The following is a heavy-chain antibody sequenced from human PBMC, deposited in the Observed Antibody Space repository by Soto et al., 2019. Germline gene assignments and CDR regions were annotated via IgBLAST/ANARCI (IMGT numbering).Heavy chain of an antibody. CDR3: VNTNAFDY. CDR1: GFTFSSYA. D-gene: IGHD2-8*01. J-gene: IGHJ4*02. CDR2: ISGSGGST. V-gene: IGHV3-23*01. Sequence: EVQLLESGGGLVQPGGSLRLSCAASGFTFSSYAMSWVRQAPGKGLEWVSAISGSGGSTYYADSVKGRFTISRDNSKNSLYLQMHSLRADDTAVYYCVNTNAFDYWGQGTLVTVSS.